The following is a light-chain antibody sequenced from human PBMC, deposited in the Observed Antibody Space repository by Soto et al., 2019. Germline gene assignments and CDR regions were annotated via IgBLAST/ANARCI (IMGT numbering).Light chain of an antibody. V-gene: IGKV1-6*01. J-gene: IGKJ1*01. CDR2: AAS. Sequence: AIPLTQSPSSLSASVGDRVTITCRASQAIRTALGWYQQKPGQVPRLLIYAASTLQSGVPSRFSGSGYGTDFTLTISSLQPEDFATYYCLLDFNYFWAFGQGTKVEIK. CDR1: QAIRTA. CDR3: LLDFNYFWA.